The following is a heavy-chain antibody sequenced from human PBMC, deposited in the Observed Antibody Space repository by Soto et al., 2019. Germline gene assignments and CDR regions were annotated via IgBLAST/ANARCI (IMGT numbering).Heavy chain of an antibody. J-gene: IGHJ6*02. V-gene: IGHV1-69*13. CDR3: ARESSSPNYYYYGMDV. CDR2: IIPLLNTP. D-gene: IGHD6-6*01. CDR1: GGTFSSYA. Sequence: QVQLVQSGAELKKPGASVNISCRASGGTFSSYAVSWVRQAPGQGLEWMGVIIPLLNTPKYVQKFQGRVTITADASATTAYMELSSLRSEDTAVYYCARESSSPNYYYYGMDVWGQGTTVTVSS.